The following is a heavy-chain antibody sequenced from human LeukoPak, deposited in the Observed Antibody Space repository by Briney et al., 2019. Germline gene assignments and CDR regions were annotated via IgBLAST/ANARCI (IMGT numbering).Heavy chain of an antibody. Sequence: ASVKVSCKSSGYTFTNYDINWERQATGQGLEWMGWMNPNSGNTGYAHKFQGRVTMTRNTSISTAYMELSSLRSEDPAVYYCARGPYCSSFSCPSWFDPWGQGTPVTVS. CDR3: ARGPYCSSFSCPSWFDP. V-gene: IGHV1-8*01. D-gene: IGHD2-2*01. CDR2: MNPNSGNT. CDR1: GYTFTNYD. J-gene: IGHJ5*02.